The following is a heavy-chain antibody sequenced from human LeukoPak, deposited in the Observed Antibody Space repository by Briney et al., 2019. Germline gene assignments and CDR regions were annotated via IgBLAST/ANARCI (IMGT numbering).Heavy chain of an antibody. J-gene: IGHJ6*03. D-gene: IGHD1-1*01. V-gene: IGHV4-59*11. CDR2: IYYSGST. CDR1: GGPISNHY. Sequence: SETLSLTCTVSGGPISNHYWTWIRQPPGKGLEWIGYIYYSGSTYYNPSLKSRVTISVDRSKSQFSLNLSSVTAADTAVYHCVRVDNYYPNDYMDVWGKGTTVTVSS. CDR3: VRVDNYYPNDYMDV.